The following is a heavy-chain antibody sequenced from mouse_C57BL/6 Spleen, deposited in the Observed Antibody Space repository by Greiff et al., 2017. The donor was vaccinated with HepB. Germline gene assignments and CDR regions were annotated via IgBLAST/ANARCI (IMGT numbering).Heavy chain of an antibody. J-gene: IGHJ3*01. V-gene: IGHV2-6-1*01. CDR3: ARHDYDGYYAWFAY. CDR1: GFSLTSYG. CDR2: IWSDGST. Sequence: VKLQESGPGLVAPSQSLSITCTVSGFSLTSYGVHWVRQPPGKGLEWLVVIWSDGSTTYNSALKSRLSISKDNSKGQVFLKMNSLQTDDTAMYYCARHDYDGYYAWFAYWGQGTLVTVSA. D-gene: IGHD2-3*01.